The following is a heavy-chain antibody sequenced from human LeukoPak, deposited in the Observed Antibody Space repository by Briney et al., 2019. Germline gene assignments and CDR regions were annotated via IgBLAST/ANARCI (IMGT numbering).Heavy chain of an antibody. CDR3: ASRPYCGGDCYSSYVYY. D-gene: IGHD2-21*02. CDR2: INHSGST. J-gene: IGHJ4*02. V-gene: IGHV4-34*01. Sequence: SETLSLTCAVYGGSFSGYYWSWIRQPPGKGLEWIGEINHSGSTNYNPSLKSRVTISVDTSKNQFSLKLSSVTAADTAVYYCASRPYCGGDCYSSYVYYWGQGTLVTVSS. CDR1: GGSFSGYY.